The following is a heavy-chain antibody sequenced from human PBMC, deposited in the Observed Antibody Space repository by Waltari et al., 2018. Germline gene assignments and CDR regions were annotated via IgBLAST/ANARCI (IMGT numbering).Heavy chain of an antibody. V-gene: IGHV4-4*02. Sequence: QVQLQESGPGLVKPSGTLSLTCAVSGGSISSSNWWSWVRQPPGKGLEWIGEIYHSGSTNYNPSLKKRGTISVDKSKNQFSLKLSSVTAADTAVYYCASKPYYDILTGYYYYYYYGMDVWGQGTTVTVSS. D-gene: IGHD3-9*01. CDR3: ASKPYYDILTGYYYYYYYGMDV. J-gene: IGHJ6*02. CDR1: GGSISSSNW. CDR2: IYHSGST.